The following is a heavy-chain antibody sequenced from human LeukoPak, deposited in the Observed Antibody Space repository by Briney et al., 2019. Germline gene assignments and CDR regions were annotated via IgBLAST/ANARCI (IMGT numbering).Heavy chain of an antibody. V-gene: IGHV3-74*01. Sequence: PGGSLRLSCAASGFTFSSYWMHWVRQAPGKGLVWVSRINNDGSSTSYADSVKGRLTISRDNAKNTLYLQMNSLRAEDTALYYSVRHCSSSSSYDYWGQGTLVTVSS. D-gene: IGHD2-2*01. CDR2: INNDGSST. CDR1: GFTFSSYW. J-gene: IGHJ4*02. CDR3: VRHCSSSSSYDY.